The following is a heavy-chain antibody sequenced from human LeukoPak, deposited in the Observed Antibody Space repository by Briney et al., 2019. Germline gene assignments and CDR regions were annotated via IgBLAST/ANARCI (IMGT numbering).Heavy chain of an antibody. J-gene: IGHJ6*02. CDR2: IQNSAIYRANI. Sequence: SETLSLTCAVSGGSISSYYWTWIRQPPGKGLEWVGYIQNSAIYRANIKSSPSLQSLVSLSIDTSKNQVSLTVNSVTAADTAVYYCARLSSTLYYSMDVWGPGTAVTVSS. V-gene: IGHV4-59*08. CDR3: ARLSSTLYYSMDV. CDR1: GGSISSYY. D-gene: IGHD6-6*01.